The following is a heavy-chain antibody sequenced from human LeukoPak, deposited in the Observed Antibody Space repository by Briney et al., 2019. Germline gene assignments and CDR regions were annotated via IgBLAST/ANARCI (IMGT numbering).Heavy chain of an antibody. CDR3: ARQPQHEASFDY. CDR1: GFMFDRYW. CDR2: IKSDASEE. V-gene: IGHV3-7*01. J-gene: IGHJ4*02. Sequence: GGSLRLSCVASGFMFDRYWMSWVRQAPGRGLEWVANIKSDASEEKYLDSVMGRFKISRDNAEDSLFLQMNSLRAEDTAVYFCARQPQHEASFDYWGQGALVAVSS.